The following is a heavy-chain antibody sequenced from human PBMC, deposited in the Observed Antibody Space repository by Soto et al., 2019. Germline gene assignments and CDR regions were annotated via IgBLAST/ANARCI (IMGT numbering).Heavy chain of an antibody. Sequence: QVQLVQSGAEVKKPGSSVKVSCKASGGTFSSYAISWVRQAPGQGLEWMGGISPTFGTANNAQKFQGRVTITADESTSTVYMELSNLRSEDTAVYYCARNYDYVWGNYLAYWGQGTLVTVSS. V-gene: IGHV1-69*12. CDR1: GGTFSSYA. J-gene: IGHJ4*02. D-gene: IGHD3-16*02. CDR2: ISPTFGTA. CDR3: ARNYDYVWGNYLAY.